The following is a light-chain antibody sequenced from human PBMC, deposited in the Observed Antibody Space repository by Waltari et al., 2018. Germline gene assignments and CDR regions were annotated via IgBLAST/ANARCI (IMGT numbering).Light chain of an antibody. CDR2: EVT. Sequence: QSALTQPPSASGSPGQSATISCTGTSTDVGGYHYVSWYQQHPGKAPKLMIYEVTKRPSGVPDRFSGSKSGNTASLTVSGLQAEDEADYYCSSYAGSNILFGGGTKLTVL. CDR1: STDVGGYHY. J-gene: IGLJ2*01. V-gene: IGLV2-8*01. CDR3: SSYAGSNIL.